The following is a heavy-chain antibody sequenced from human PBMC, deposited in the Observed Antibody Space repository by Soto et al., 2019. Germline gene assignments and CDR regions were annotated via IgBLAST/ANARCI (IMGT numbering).Heavy chain of an antibody. CDR3: ARGLNYYDFWSGYFPFGHY. D-gene: IGHD3-3*01. Sequence: QVQLVQSGAEVKKPGASVKVSCKASGYTFTSYDINWVRQATGQGLEWMGWMNPNSGNTGYAQKFQGRVTMTRNTSISKAYMELIRLRSEGMAVYYCARGLNYYDFWSGYFPFGHYWGQGTLVTVSS. V-gene: IGHV1-8*01. J-gene: IGHJ4*02. CDR2: MNPNSGNT. CDR1: GYTFTSYD.